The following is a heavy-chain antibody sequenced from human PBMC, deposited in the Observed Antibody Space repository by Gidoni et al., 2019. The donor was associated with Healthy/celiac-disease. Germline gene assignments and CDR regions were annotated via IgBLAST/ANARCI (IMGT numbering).Heavy chain of an antibody. CDR1: GYTFTTYY. Sequence: QVQLVQSGAEVRRPGASVTVSSTASGYTFTTYYMHWVRQAPGQGLEWMGVINPSGGSTSYAQKFQGRVTVTRDTSTSTVYMELSSLRSDDTAVYYCARDFFDNSGYYSGEDYWGQGTLVTVSS. D-gene: IGHD3-22*01. V-gene: IGHV1-46*01. J-gene: IGHJ4*02. CDR2: INPSGGST. CDR3: ARDFFDNSGYYSGEDY.